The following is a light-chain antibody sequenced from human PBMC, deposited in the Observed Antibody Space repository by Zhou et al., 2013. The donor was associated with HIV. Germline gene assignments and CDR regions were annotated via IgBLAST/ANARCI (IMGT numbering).Light chain of an antibody. CDR2: GAS. Sequence: EILMTQSPATLSVSPGEGATLSCRASQSVSSKLAWYQQKPGQAPRLLIYGASTRATGIPDRFTGSGSGTDFTLTFTTLGPEDFAVYYCQQYANSPQTFGQGTKVEIK. J-gene: IGKJ2*01. CDR3: QQYANSPQT. V-gene: IGKV3D-15*01. CDR1: QSVSSK.